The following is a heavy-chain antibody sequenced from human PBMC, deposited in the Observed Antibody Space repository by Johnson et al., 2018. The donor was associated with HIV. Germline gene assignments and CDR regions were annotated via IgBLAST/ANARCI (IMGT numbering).Heavy chain of an antibody. J-gene: IGHJ3*02. V-gene: IGHV3-30*19. Sequence: QVQLVESGGGVVRPGRSLRLSCVTSGFTFSSYGMHWVRQAPGKGLEWVAVISYDGSNKYYADSVKGRFTISRDNSKNTLYLQMNSLRAEDTAVYYCAREGKYLAGAEDAFDIWGQGTMVTVSS. CDR3: AREGKYLAGAEDAFDI. CDR1: GFTFSSYG. D-gene: IGHD2/OR15-2a*01. CDR2: ISYDGSNK.